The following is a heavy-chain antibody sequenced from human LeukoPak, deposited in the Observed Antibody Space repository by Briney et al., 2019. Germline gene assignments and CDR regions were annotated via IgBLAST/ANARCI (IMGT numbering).Heavy chain of an antibody. Sequence: SETLSLTCAVYGGSFSGYYWSWIRQPPGKGLEWIGEINHSGSTNYNPSLKSRVTISVDTSKNQFSLKLSSVTAADTAVYFCARARGYSYAFDYWGQGTLVTVSS. V-gene: IGHV4-34*01. CDR2: INHSGST. D-gene: IGHD5-18*01. J-gene: IGHJ4*02. CDR1: GGSFSGYY. CDR3: ARARGYSYAFDY.